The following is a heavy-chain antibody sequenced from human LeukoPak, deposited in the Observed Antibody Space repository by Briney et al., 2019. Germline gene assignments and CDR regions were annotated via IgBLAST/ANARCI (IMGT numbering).Heavy chain of an antibody. CDR2: IWYDGSNK. Sequence: QPGRSLRLSCAASGFTFSSYGMHWVRQAPGKGLEWVAVIWYDGSNKYYADSVKGRFTISRDNSKNTLYLQMNSLRAEDTAVYYCARDPTELPYLWQLVRGFWFDPWGQGTLVTVSS. CDR1: GFTFSSYG. V-gene: IGHV3-33*01. J-gene: IGHJ5*02. CDR3: ARDPTELPYLWQLVRGFWFDP. D-gene: IGHD6-13*01.